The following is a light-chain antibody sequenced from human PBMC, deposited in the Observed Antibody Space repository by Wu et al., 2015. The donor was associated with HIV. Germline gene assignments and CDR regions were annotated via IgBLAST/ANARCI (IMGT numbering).Light chain of an antibody. CDR3: QQRSNWPYT. CDR1: QSVSTY. J-gene: IGKJ2*01. Sequence: ETLLTQSPATLSLSPGDRATLSCRASQSVSTYLAWYQQKPGQAPRLLIYDASNRATGIPARFSGSGSGTDFTLTISSLEPEDFAVYYCQQRSNWPYTFGQGTKLEIK. V-gene: IGKV3-11*01. CDR2: DAS.